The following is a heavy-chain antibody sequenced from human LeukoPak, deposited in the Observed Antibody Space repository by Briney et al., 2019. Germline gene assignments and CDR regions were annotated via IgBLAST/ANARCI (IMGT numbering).Heavy chain of an antibody. CDR3: GSCTYYYPSYYYYAMDV. CDR2: INTDGSST. V-gene: IGHV3-74*01. Sequence: GGSLRLSCAASGFTFSSSWMHWVRQAPGKGLVWVSRINTDGSSTYYADSVKGRFTISRDKSKNTLYLQMDSLRAEDTAVYYCGSCTYYYPSYYYYAMDVWGQGTTVTVSS. D-gene: IGHD3-22*01. CDR1: GFTFSSSW. J-gene: IGHJ6*02.